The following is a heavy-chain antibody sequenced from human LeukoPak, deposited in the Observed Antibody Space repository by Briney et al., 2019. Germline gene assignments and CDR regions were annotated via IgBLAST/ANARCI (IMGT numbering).Heavy chain of an antibody. J-gene: IGHJ5*02. CDR3: ARGGSHLVVPDWFDP. CDR2: IYYSGST. CDR1: GGSISSGDYY. D-gene: IGHD2-15*01. V-gene: IGHV4-30-4*08. Sequence: PSQTLSLTCTVSGGSISSGDYYWSWIRQPPGKGLEWIGYIYYSGSTYYNPSLKSRVTISVDTSKNQFSLKLSSVTAADTAAYYCARGGSHLVVPDWFDPWGQGTLDTVSS.